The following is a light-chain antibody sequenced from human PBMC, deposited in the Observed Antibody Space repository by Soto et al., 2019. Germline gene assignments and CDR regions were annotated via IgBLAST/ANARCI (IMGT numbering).Light chain of an antibody. CDR1: QSVNSN. V-gene: IGKV3-15*01. J-gene: IGKJ1*01. CDR3: QQYKNFWT. Sequence: EIVMTQSPATLSVSPGDRATLSCRASQSVNSNLAWYQQKPGQAPRLVINGASARATGIPARFSGSGSGTEFTLTISSLQSEDFAVYYCQQYKNFWTFGQGTKVEIK. CDR2: GAS.